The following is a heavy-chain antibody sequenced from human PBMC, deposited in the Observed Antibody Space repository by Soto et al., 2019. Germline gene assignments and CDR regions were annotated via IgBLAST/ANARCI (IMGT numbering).Heavy chain of an antibody. CDR1: GDSVSSIGYY. CDR3: AMSWNYGDYSF. D-gene: IGHD4-17*01. Sequence: ASETLSLTCTVSGDSVSSIGYYWSWIRQPPGKGLEWIGYIYHSGTTNYNPSLKSRVTISVDTSKNQFSLKLSSVTAADTAVYYCAMSWNYGDYSFWGPGTMVTVSS. CDR2: IYHSGTT. J-gene: IGHJ4*02. V-gene: IGHV4-61*08.